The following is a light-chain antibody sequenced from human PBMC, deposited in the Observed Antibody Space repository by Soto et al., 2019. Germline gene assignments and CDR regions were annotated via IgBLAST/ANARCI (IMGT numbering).Light chain of an antibody. Sequence: DVQMTQSPSSVSASVGDRVSITCRASQSVNNCLAWYQQRPGKAPKSLIYATSTLQSGVPSRFSGSGSGTDFTLTIDSLQPEDFATYYCQQYNNFPPTFGGGTKVEIK. CDR1: QSVNNC. V-gene: IGKV1-16*01. CDR3: QQYNNFPPT. CDR2: ATS. J-gene: IGKJ4*01.